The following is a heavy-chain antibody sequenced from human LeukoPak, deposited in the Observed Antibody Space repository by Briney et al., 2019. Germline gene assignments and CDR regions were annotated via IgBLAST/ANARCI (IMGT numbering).Heavy chain of an antibody. V-gene: IGHV1-46*01. CDR3: ARGLSFGHFDY. D-gene: IGHD3-10*01. CDR1: GYTFASYY. J-gene: IGHJ4*02. CDR2: INPNSGST. Sequence: ASVKVSCKASGYTFASYYMHWVRQAPGQGLEWMGIINPNSGSTTYAQKFQGRVTMTRDTSTTTVNMELSSLRSEDTAVYYCARGLSFGHFDYWGQGTLVTVSS.